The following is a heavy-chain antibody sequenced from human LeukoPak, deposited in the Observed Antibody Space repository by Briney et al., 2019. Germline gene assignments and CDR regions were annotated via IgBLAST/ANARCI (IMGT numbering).Heavy chain of an antibody. CDR2: IGGGVGDT. V-gene: IGHV3-43*02. D-gene: IGHD3-9*01. Sequence: GGSLRLSCAASGFNFGDYAMHWVRQRPGKGLEWVSLIGGGVGDTYYADTVKGRFTISRDNSKNSLFLQMNRLRTEDAAFYYCVKDKGPYYDVMTGAGTLDYWGQGTLVTVSS. CDR1: GFNFGDYA. J-gene: IGHJ4*02. CDR3: VKDKGPYYDVMTGAGTLDY.